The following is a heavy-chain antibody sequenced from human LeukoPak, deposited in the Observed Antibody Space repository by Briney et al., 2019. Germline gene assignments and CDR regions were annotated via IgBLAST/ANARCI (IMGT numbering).Heavy chain of an antibody. CDR3: ARQVVVAPDAFDI. CDR2: IYTSGST. CDR1: GGSISSYY. J-gene: IGHJ3*02. Sequence: PSETLSLTCTVSGGSISSYYWSWIRQPPGKGLEWIGYIYTSGSTNYNPSLKSRVTISVDTSKNQFSLKLGSVTAADTAVYYCARQVVVAPDAFDIWGQGTMVTVSS. V-gene: IGHV4-4*09. D-gene: IGHD2-2*01.